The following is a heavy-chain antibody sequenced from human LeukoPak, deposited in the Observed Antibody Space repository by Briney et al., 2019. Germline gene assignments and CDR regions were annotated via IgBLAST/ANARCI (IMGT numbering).Heavy chain of an antibody. CDR3: AKDLDGYNYRYFQH. V-gene: IGHV3-23*01. D-gene: IGHD5-24*01. J-gene: IGHJ1*01. Sequence: GGSLRLSCAASGFTFSSYAMSWVRQAPGKGLEWVSAISGSGGSTYYADSVKGRFTISRDNSRNTLYLQMNSLRAEDTAVYYCAKDLDGYNYRYFQHWGQGTLVTVSS. CDR1: GFTFSSYA. CDR2: ISGSGGST.